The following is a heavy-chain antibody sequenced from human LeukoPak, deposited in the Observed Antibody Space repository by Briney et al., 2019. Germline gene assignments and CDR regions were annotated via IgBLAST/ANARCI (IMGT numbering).Heavy chain of an antibody. D-gene: IGHD2-21*02. V-gene: IGHV3-11*01. CDR1: GFTFTDYY. J-gene: IGHJ6*02. CDR2: ISSSGSTI. CDR3: ARLYCGGDCPSLHYYGMDV. Sequence: GGSLRLSCAASGFTFTDYYMSWIRQAPGKGLEWVSYISSSGSTIYYADSVKGRFTISRDNAKNSLYLQMNSLRAEDTAVYYCARLYCGGDCPSLHYYGMDVWGQGTTVTVSS.